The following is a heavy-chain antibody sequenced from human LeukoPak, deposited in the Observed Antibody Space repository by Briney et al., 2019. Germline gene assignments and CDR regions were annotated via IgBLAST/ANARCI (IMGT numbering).Heavy chain of an antibody. D-gene: IGHD1-1*01. J-gene: IGHJ5*02. CDR1: GGPISSYY. Sequence: PSETLSLTCTVSGGPISSYYWCWIRQPPGKGLEWIGDIYYSGSTNYYPSLKSRVTISVNTSKNQFSLKLSYVTAADTAGYYWGRLATGTTFRFGLWGQGTLVTVSS. V-gene: IGHV4-59*01. CDR2: IYYSGST. CDR3: GRLATGTTFRFGL.